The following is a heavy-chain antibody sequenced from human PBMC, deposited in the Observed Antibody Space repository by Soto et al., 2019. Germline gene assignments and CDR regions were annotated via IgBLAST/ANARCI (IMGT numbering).Heavy chain of an antibody. CDR2: ISSNGGST. V-gene: IGHV3-64D*08. J-gene: IGHJ3*02. D-gene: IGHD3-22*01. CDR3: VKGQGSGYLDAFEI. Sequence: PGGSLRLSCSASGFTFSSYAMQWVRQAPGKGLEYVSAISSNGGSTYYADSVKGRFTISRDNSKNTLYLQISSLRAEDTAVYYCVKGQGSGYLDAFEIWGQGTMVTVSS. CDR1: GFTFSSYA.